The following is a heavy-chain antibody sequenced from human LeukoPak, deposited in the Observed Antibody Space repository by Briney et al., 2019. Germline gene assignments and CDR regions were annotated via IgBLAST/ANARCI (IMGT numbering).Heavy chain of an antibody. CDR1: GFTFSSYG. V-gene: IGHV3-33*01. CDR2: IWYDGSNK. CDR3: ARDGGVVVAATGYYGMDV. J-gene: IGHJ6*02. D-gene: IGHD2-15*01. Sequence: GGSLRLSCAASGFTFSSYGMHWVRQAPGKGLEWVAVIWYDGSNKYYADSVKGRFTISRDNSKNTLYLQMNSLRAEDTAVYYCARDGGVVVAATGYYGMDVWGQGTTVTVSS.